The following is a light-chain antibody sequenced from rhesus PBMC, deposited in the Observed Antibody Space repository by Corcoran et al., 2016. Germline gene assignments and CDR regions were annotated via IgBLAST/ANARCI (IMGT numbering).Light chain of an antibody. Sequence: DIQMTQSPSSLSASVGDKVTITCHASQGISSWLAWYHQKPGKAPKPLLPYASSLQSGVPSRYSGRGSWTDYTLTLSRRRPEDFATSYCQQYDDLPFTFGPGTKLDIK. CDR3: QQYDDLPFT. CDR2: YAS. J-gene: IGKJ3*01. V-gene: IGKV1-19*01. CDR1: QGISSW.